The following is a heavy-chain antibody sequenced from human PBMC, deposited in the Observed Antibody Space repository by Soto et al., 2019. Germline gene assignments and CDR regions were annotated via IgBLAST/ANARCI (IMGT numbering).Heavy chain of an antibody. Sequence: QVQLVESGGGVVQPGRSLRLSCAASGFTFSSYGMHWGRQAPGKGLEWVAVIWYDGSNKYYADSVKGRFTISRDNSKNTLYLQMNSLRAEDTAVYYCARDFNSYGYAGPLDYWGQGTLVTVSS. V-gene: IGHV3-33*01. CDR2: IWYDGSNK. J-gene: IGHJ4*02. D-gene: IGHD5-18*01. CDR3: ARDFNSYGYAGPLDY. CDR1: GFTFSSYG.